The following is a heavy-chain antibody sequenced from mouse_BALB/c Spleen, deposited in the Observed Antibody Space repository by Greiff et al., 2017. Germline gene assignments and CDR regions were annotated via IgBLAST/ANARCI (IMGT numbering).Heavy chain of an antibody. CDR3: ARSGVYYDYDEGFAY. V-gene: IGHV1-63*02. J-gene: IGHJ3*01. CDR1: GYTFTNYW. CDR2: IYPGGGYT. Sequence: QVHVKQSGAELVRPGTSVKISCKASGYTFTNYWLGWVKQRPGHGLEWIGDIYPGGGYTNYNEKFKGKATLTADTSSSTAYMQLSSLTSEDSAVYFCARSGVYYDYDEGFAYWGQGTLVTVSA. D-gene: IGHD2-4*01.